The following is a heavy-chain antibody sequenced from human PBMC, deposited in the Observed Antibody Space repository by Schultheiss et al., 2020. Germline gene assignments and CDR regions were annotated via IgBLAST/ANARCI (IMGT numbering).Heavy chain of an antibody. D-gene: IGHD4-17*01. V-gene: IGHV3-23*01. Sequence: GGSLRLSCAASGFTFSSYAMRWVRQAPGKGLEWVSAITTSGSSTYYADSVKGRFTISRDNSKNTLYLQMNSLRAEDTAVYYCAKDDYGDYVGWFDPWGQGTLVTVS. CDR2: ITTSGSST. CDR1: GFTFSSYA. CDR3: AKDDYGDYVGWFDP. J-gene: IGHJ5*02.